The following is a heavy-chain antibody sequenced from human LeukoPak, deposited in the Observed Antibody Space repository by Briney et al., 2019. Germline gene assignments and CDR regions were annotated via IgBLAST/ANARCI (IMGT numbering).Heavy chain of an antibody. CDR2: IHYSARI. V-gene: IGHV4-38-2*02. Sequence: SETLSLTCTVSGYSFSSGYYWGWIRQPPGKGLEWIGSIHYSARIYYNPSLKSRLTISPDTSKHQFSLKLTSVTAADTAVYYCTREVRSAWASFDPWGQGTLVIVSS. D-gene: IGHD1-26*01. CDR3: TREVRSAWASFDP. J-gene: IGHJ5*02. CDR1: GYSFSSGYY.